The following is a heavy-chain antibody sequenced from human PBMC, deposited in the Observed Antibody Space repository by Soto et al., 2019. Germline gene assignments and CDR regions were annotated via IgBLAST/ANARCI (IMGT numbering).Heavy chain of an antibody. D-gene: IGHD2-15*01. V-gene: IGHV1-18*04. CDR1: GYAFTSYG. CDR3: VRDEHDSGRGGNCCYFDH. J-gene: IGHJ4*02. CDR2: ISTYNSDT. Sequence: ASVKVSCKASGYAFTSYGMSWVRQAPGQGLEWVGWISTYNSDTNSAPRLQDRITMTTDTSTSTAYMELRSLTSYYTAVYYCVRDEHDSGRGGNCCYFDHWGQGTLVTVSS.